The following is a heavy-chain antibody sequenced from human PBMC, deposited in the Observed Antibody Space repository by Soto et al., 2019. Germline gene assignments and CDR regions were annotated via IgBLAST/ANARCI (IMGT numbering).Heavy chain of an antibody. CDR1: GFTFSNYG. CDR3: AKDSPVGVPLLRDLHD. Sequence: PXGSLRLSCAAAGFTFSNYGMSWVRQAPGKGLEWVSVISGSGGSTYCADSVKGRFTLSRDNSKNTVYLQMNSLRAEDTAVYYCAKDSPVGVPLLRDLHDWGQGTLVTVSS. D-gene: IGHD2-15*01. CDR2: ISGSGGST. V-gene: IGHV3-23*01. J-gene: IGHJ1*01.